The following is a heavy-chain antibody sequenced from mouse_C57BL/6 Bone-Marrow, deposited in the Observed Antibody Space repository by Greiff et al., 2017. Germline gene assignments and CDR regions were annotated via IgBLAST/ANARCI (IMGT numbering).Heavy chain of an antibody. V-gene: IGHV1-18*01. CDR3: ARYLCDSPWFAY. D-gene: IGHD2-4*01. CDR2: INPNNGGT. J-gene: IGHJ3*01. Sequence: EVQLQQSGPELVKPGASVKIPCKASGYTFTDYNMDWVKQSHGKSLEWIGDINPNNGGTNYNQKFKGKATLTVDKSSSTAYMQLRSLTSEDTAVYYCARYLCDSPWFAYWGQGTLVTVSA. CDR1: GYTFTDYN.